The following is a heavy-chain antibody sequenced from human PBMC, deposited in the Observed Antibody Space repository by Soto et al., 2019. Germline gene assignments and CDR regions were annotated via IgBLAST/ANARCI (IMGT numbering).Heavy chain of an antibody. CDR2: ISSSSSYT. Sequence: QVQLVESGGGLVKPGGSLRLSCAASGFTFSDYYMSWIRQAPGKGLEWVSYISSSSSYTNYADSVKGRFTISRDNAKNSLYLRMNSLRAEDTAVYYCARDAHSSQNDYGMDVWGQGTTVTVSS. CDR3: ARDAHSSQNDYGMDV. V-gene: IGHV3-11*06. D-gene: IGHD6-13*01. CDR1: GFTFSDYY. J-gene: IGHJ6*02.